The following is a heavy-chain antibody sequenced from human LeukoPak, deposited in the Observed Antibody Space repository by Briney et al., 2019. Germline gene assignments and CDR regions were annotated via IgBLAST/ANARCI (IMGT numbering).Heavy chain of an antibody. D-gene: IGHD4-17*01. V-gene: IGHV4-34*01. CDR1: GGSFSGYY. CDR2: INHSGST. CDR3: ARALGDYGDYVDY. J-gene: IGHJ4*02. Sequence: SETLSLTRAVYGGSFSGYYWSWIRQPPGKGLEWIGEINHSGSTNYNPSLKSRVTISVDTSKNQFSLKLSSVTAADTAVYYCARALGDYGDYVDYWGQGTLVTVSS.